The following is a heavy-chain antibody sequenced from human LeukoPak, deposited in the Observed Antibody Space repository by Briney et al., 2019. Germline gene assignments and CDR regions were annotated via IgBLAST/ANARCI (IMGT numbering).Heavy chain of an antibody. CDR1: GGTFSSYA. CDR2: IIPIFGTA. J-gene: IGHJ5*02. D-gene: IGHD3-22*01. Sequence: GASVKVSCKASGGTFSSYAISWVRQAPGQGLEWMGGIIPIFGTANYAQKFQGRVTITADKSTSTAYMELSRLRSDDTAVYYCARGNYYDTSGYGNYNWFDPWGQGTLVTVSS. CDR3: ARGNYYDTSGYGNYNWFDP. V-gene: IGHV1-69*06.